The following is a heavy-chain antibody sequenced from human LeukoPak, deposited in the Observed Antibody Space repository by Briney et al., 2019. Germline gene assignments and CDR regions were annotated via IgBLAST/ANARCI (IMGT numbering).Heavy chain of an antibody. CDR1: GVSISSCGYY. Sequence: SETLSLTCTVSGVSISSCGYYWSWIRQHPGKGLEWIGYIYYSGSTYYNPSLKSRVTISVDTSKNQFSLKLSSVTAADTAVYYCARDTLPDRATDYWGQGTLVTVSS. CDR2: IYYSGST. CDR3: ARDTLPDRATDY. V-gene: IGHV4-31*03. J-gene: IGHJ4*02. D-gene: IGHD1-14*01.